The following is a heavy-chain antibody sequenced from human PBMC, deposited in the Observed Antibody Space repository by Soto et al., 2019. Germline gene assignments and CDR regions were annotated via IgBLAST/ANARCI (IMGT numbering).Heavy chain of an antibody. J-gene: IGHJ4*02. CDR1: GFRFNSYA. V-gene: IGHV3-23*01. CDR3: TGATSLDD. Sequence: EVQLLESGGGLVKPGGSLRLSCAAAGFRFNSYAMIWVRQAPGKGLEWVSHIGGAGDSTYYADSVKGRFTISRDDSKKTVSLHMASLCAEETAVDYCTGATSLDDWGQGTLVTVSS. CDR2: IGGAGDST.